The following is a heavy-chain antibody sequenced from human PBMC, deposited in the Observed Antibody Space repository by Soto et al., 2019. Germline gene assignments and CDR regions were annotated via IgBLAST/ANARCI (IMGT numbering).Heavy chain of an antibody. J-gene: IGHJ4*02. D-gene: IGHD3-10*01. CDR1: GGSMNTYY. Sequence: TSETLSLTCTVSGGSMNTYYLGWSRQPPGKGLEWIGYIYYSGTTTYSPSLKSRVTIAVDTSKNQFSLKLNSMTAADTAVYYCARHNYGSGSTYFDYWGQGTLVTVSS. V-gene: IGHV4-59*08. CDR3: ARHNYGSGSTYFDY. CDR2: IYYSGTT.